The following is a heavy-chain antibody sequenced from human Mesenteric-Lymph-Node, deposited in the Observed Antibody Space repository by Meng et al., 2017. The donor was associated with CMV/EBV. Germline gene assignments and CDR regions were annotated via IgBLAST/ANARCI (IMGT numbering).Heavy chain of an antibody. Sequence: GESLKISCAASGFTFSSYGMHWVRQAPGKGLEWVAVIWYDGSNKYYADSVKGRFTISRDNSKNTLYLQMNSLRAEDTAVYYCAKELWIQLWLDAMDVWGQGTTVTVSS. CDR2: IWYDGSNK. CDR3: AKELWIQLWLDAMDV. CDR1: GFTFSSYG. V-gene: IGHV3-33*06. D-gene: IGHD5-18*01. J-gene: IGHJ6*02.